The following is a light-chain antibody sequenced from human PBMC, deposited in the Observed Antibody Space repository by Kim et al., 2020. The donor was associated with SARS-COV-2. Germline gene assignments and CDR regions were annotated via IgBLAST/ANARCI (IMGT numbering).Light chain of an antibody. CDR1: SSDFGDYNS. CDR2: EVS. J-gene: IGLJ3*02. CDR3: SSYAGSTWV. Sequence: QSALTQPPSASGSPGQSVTISCTGTSSDFGDYNSVSWYQQHPGIAPKLMIYEVSKRPSGVPDRFSASKSGNTASLTVSGLQAEDEADYYCSSYAGSTWVFGGGTQLTVL. V-gene: IGLV2-8*01.